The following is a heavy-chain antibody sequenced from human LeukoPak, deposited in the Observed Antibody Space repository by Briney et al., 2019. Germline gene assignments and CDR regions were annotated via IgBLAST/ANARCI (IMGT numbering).Heavy chain of an antibody. Sequence: PSETLSLTCTVSGGSISSYYWSWIRQPPGKILEWIGHIYYTGSTNYNPSLKSRVTISVDTSKNQFSLKLSCVTAADTAVYYCARLQTYSRSRHFDFWGQGTLVTVSS. J-gene: IGHJ4*02. V-gene: IGHV4-59*01. CDR1: GGSISSYY. D-gene: IGHD6-13*01. CDR3: ARLQTYSRSRHFDF. CDR2: IYYTGST.